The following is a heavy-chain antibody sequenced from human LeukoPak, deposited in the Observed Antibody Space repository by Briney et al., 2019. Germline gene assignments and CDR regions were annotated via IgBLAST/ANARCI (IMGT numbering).Heavy chain of an antibody. Sequence: SETLSLTCTVSTGSLRNNYWSWIRQPPGKGLEWIGYIYYSGSTSYNPSLNSRLTISVDTSKNQLSLNLNSVTAADTAVYYCARGGWSLDYWGQGTLATVSS. CDR3: ARGGWSLDY. J-gene: IGHJ4*02. D-gene: IGHD2-15*01. V-gene: IGHV4-59*01. CDR1: TGSLRNNY. CDR2: IYYSGST.